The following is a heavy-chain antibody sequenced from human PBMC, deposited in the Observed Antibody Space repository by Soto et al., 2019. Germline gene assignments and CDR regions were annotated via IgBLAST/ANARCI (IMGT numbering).Heavy chain of an antibody. J-gene: IGHJ4*02. CDR1: GFTFSSYG. CDR3: ARDYGEEGGHYFDY. V-gene: IGHV3-33*01. CDR2: IWYDGSNK. D-gene: IGHD4-17*01. Sequence: QVQLVESGGGVVQPGRSLRLSCAASGFTFSSYGMHWVRQASGKGLEWVAVIWYDGSNKYYADSVKGRFTISRDNSKNTLYLQMNSLRAEDTAVYYCARDYGEEGGHYFDYWGQGTLVTVSS.